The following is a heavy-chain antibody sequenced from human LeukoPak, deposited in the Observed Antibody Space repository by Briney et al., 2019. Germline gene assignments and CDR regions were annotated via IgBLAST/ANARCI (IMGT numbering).Heavy chain of an antibody. V-gene: IGHV3-64*01. CDR2: RSSNGGST. Sequence: PGGSLRLPCAASGVTFSSYAMHWVREASGKGLEYVSARSSNGGSTHYANSVKGRFTISRDNSTNTLYLPMGSLRAEDMAVYYCARTSRFAYSYGYSPHPYDYWGQGTLVTVSS. D-gene: IGHD5-18*01. J-gene: IGHJ4*02. CDR1: GVTFSSYA. CDR3: ARTSRFAYSYGYSPHPYDY.